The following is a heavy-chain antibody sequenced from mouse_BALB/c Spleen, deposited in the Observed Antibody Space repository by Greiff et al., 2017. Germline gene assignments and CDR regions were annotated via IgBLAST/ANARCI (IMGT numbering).Heavy chain of an antibody. CDR3: ASPLITTVVAPYAMDY. J-gene: IGHJ4*01. V-gene: IGHV5-9-4*01. CDR2: ISSGGSYT. D-gene: IGHD1-1*01. Sequence: EVMLVESGGGLVKPGGSLKLSCAASGFTFSSYAMSWVRQSPEKRLEWVAEISSGGSYTYYPDTVTGRFTISRDNAKNTLYLEMSSLRSEDTAMYYCASPLITTVVAPYAMDYWGQGTSVTVSS. CDR1: GFTFSSYA.